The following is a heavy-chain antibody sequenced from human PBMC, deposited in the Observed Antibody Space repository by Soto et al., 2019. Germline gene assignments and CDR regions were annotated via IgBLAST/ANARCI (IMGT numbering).Heavy chain of an antibody. CDR2: IFYSGSA. CDR3: ASIGDGYNGNWYFDL. V-gene: IGHV4-30-4*01. CDR1: CASTSSGNNY. Sequence: QVQLQESGPGLVKPSQTLSLTCAVSCASTSSGNNYWSWIRQPPGEGLEWIGYIFYSGSADYNPSLKGRVSISVDTSKNQFSLNLNSVTAADTAVYYCASIGDGYNGNWYFDLWGRGTLVTVSS. D-gene: IGHD5-12*01. J-gene: IGHJ2*01.